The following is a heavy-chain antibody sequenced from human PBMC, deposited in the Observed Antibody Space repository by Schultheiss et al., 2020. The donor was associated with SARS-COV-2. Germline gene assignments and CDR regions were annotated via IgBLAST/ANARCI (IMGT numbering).Heavy chain of an antibody. V-gene: IGHV4-31*03. J-gene: IGHJ3*02. CDR2: IYYSGNT. CDR1: GGSIRSGAYS. Sequence: SETLSLTCTVSGGSIRSGAYSWNWIRQHPGKGLEWIGDIYYSGNTYYNPSLKSRLTISVDTSRNQFSLKLSSVTAADTAVYYCAREVATVAFDIWGQGTMVTVSS. CDR3: AREVATVAFDI. D-gene: IGHD5-12*01.